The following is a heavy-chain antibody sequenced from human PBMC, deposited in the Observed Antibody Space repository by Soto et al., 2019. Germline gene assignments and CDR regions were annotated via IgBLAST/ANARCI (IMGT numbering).Heavy chain of an antibody. CDR2: IKQDGSER. J-gene: IGHJ4*02. CDR3: ATHSFDNLSAGDS. CDR1: GFTFNHYW. D-gene: IGHD5-18*01. V-gene: IGHV3-7*01. Sequence: PGGSLRLSCATSGFTFNHYWMAWVRQAPGKGLEWVANIKQDGSERFYMESVLGRFTISRDNAKSSVYLEMNSLRPEDTAVYYCATHSFDNLSAGDSWGQGTLVTVSS.